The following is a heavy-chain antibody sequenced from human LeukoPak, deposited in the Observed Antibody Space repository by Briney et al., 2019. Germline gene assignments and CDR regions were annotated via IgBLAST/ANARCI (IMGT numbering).Heavy chain of an antibody. Sequence: SVKVSCKASGGTFSSYAISWVRQAPGQGLEWMGRVIPILGIANYAQNFQGRVTITADESTTTAYMEPSSLRSEDTAVYHCASDGRVFEYYYDSSDYFTFFDYWGQGTLVTVSS. CDR1: GGTFSSYA. V-gene: IGHV1-69*04. CDR3: ASDGRVFEYYYDSSDYFTFFDY. CDR2: VIPILGIA. J-gene: IGHJ4*02. D-gene: IGHD3-22*01.